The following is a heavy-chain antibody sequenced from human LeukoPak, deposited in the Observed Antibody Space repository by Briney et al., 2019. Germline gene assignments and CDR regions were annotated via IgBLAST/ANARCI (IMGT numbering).Heavy chain of an antibody. CDR1: GYNFAHN. V-gene: IGHV1-2*02. Sequence: ASVKVSCKASGYNFAHNIHWVRQAPGQGHEFMGWVNPKNGGTKYAQNFQGRVTMTRDTSISTVYMELSSLGSDDTAVYYCVVSIQAAAIPAFDSWGQGTLVTVSS. CDR3: VVSIQAAAIPAFDS. J-gene: IGHJ4*02. CDR2: VNPKNGGT. D-gene: IGHD6-25*01.